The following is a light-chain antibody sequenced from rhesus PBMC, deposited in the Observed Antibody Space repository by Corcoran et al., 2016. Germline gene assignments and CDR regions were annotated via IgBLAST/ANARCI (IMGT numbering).Light chain of an antibody. J-gene: IGKJ3*01. CDR1: QSISSW. V-gene: IGKV1-22*01. CDR3: LQYSSSPFT. Sequence: DIQMTQSPSSLSASVGDTVTITCRASQSISSWLDWYQQKPGKAPKILIYKSSSLQSGVTSRFSGSGSGTDFTLTISSMPPEDFATYYCLQYSSSPFTFGPGTKLDIK. CDR2: KSS.